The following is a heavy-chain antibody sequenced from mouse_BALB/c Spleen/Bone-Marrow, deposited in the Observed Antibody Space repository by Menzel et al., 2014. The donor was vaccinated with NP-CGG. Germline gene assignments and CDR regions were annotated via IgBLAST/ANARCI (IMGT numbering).Heavy chain of an antibody. CDR1: GFDFSRYW. Sequence: VQLQQSGGGLVQPGGSLKLSCAASGFDFSRYWMSWVRQAPGKGLEWIGEINPDSSTINYTPSLKDKFIISRDNAKNTLYLQMSNVRSEDTALYYCALLGNYGYFDVWGAGTTVTVSS. V-gene: IGHV4-1*02. CDR3: ALLGNYGYFDV. D-gene: IGHD2-1*01. J-gene: IGHJ1*01. CDR2: INPDSSTI.